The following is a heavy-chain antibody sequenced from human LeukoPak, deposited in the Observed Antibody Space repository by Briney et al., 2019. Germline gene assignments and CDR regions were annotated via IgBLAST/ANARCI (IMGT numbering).Heavy chain of an antibody. Sequence: RGESLQISCKGSGSIFTSYWIGWVRQLPGKGLEWMGIIYPGDSDTRYSPSLQGQVTISVDTSIGTAYLQWSSLKASDTAIYYCARQNDFRLDYWGQGTLVTVSS. CDR3: ARQNDFRLDY. V-gene: IGHV5-51*01. CDR2: IYPGDSDT. CDR1: GSIFTSYW. D-gene: IGHD3-3*01. J-gene: IGHJ4*02.